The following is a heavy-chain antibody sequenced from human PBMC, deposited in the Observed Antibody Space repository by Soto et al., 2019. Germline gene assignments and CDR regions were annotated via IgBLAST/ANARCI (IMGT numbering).Heavy chain of an antibody. CDR2: VNHSGTT. Sequence: KPSETLSLTCAVYGGSFSCYYWTWIRQSPEKGLEWIGEVNHSGTTYYNPSLKTRVTISVHTPKNQFSLKMSSVTPADTAVYYCARGIGYCSSINCYSSRRLRFDSWGQGTLVTVSS. CDR1: GGSFSCYY. D-gene: IGHD2-2*01. V-gene: IGHV4-34*01. J-gene: IGHJ4*02. CDR3: ARGIGYCSSINCYSSRRLRFDS.